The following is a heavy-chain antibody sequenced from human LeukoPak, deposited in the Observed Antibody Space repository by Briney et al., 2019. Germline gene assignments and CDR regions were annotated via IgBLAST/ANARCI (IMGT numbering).Heavy chain of an antibody. D-gene: IGHD1-26*01. Sequence: SETLSLTCTVSGGSISSYYWSWIRQPPGKGLEWIGYIYYTGGTNSNPSLKSRVTISVDTSKNQFSLKLSSVTAADTAVYYCARGWESFDPWGQGTLVTVSS. J-gene: IGHJ5*02. CDR3: ARGWESFDP. CDR1: GGSISSYY. V-gene: IGHV4-59*08. CDR2: IYYTGGT.